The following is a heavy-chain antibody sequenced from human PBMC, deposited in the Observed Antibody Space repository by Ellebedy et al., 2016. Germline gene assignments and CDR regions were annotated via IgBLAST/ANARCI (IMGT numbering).Heavy chain of an antibody. CDR1: GLNFNTFF. J-gene: IGHJ4*02. CDR2: MRGDDGRT. CDR3: YYGHYSGY. V-gene: IGHV3-23*01. D-gene: IGHD4-17*01. Sequence: GESLKISXTASGLNFNTFFMGWVRQAPGKGLEWVSTMRGDDGRTHLADSVKGRFTISRDNSRNTVYLQMDSLRAADTAVYYCYYGHYSGYWGQGTLVTVSS.